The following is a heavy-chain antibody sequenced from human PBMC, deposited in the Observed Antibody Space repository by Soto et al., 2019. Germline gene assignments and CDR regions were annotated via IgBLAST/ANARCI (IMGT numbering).Heavy chain of an antibody. Sequence: GGSLRLSCAASGFTCSSYWMSWVRQAPGNGLDWVANIKQDGIDKYYMYSVKGRFTLSRDNAKNSLNLQMNSLRAEDMAMYFCPRDLYTNPSLFASW. CDR3: PRDLYTNPSLFAS. V-gene: IGHV3-7*01. J-gene: IGHJ5*01. CDR1: GFTCSSYW. CDR2: IKQDGIDK. D-gene: IGHD2-2*02.